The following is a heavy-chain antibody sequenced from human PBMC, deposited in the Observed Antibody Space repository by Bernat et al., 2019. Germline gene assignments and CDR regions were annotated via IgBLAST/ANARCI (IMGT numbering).Heavy chain of an antibody. V-gene: IGHV3-7*03. D-gene: IGHD2-8*01. J-gene: IGHJ6*02. CDR1: GFTFSAYW. CDR3: AREGMMYGIGYGLDV. CDR2: IKEDGSEI. Sequence: EVQLVESGGGLVQPGGSLRLSCAASGFTFSAYWMSWVRQAPGMGLEWVANIKEDGSEIYYVDSVKGRFTISRDNAENSLNLQMNSLRAEDTAIYYCAREGMMYGIGYGLDVWGQGTTVTVSS.